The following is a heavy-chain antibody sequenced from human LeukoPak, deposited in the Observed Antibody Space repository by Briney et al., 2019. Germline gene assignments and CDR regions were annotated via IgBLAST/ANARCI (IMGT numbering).Heavy chain of an antibody. V-gene: IGHV4-4*07. CDR1: GGSISSYY. D-gene: IGHD6-13*01. J-gene: IGHJ4*02. CDR2: IYTSGSA. CDR3: ARGGDSSSWSVDH. Sequence: SETLSLTCTVSGGSISSYYWSWIRQPAGKGLEWIGHIYTSGSANYNPSLKSRVTMSVDTSKNQFSLRLSSVTAADTAVYYCARGGDSSSWSVDHWGQGTLVTVPS.